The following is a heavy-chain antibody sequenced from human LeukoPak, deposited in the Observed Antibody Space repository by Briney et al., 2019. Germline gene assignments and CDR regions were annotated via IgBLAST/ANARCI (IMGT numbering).Heavy chain of an antibody. Sequence: HPGGSLRLSCAASGFTFSIFAMTWVRQAPGKGLEWVSGISGSGGSTYYADSVKGRFTISRDNSKNTLYLQMNSLRVEDTAVYYCAKDRYNSSSGRREAYFDYWGQGTLVTVSS. CDR3: AKDRYNSSSGRREAYFDY. D-gene: IGHD6-6*01. CDR1: GFTFSIFA. V-gene: IGHV3-23*01. CDR2: ISGSGGST. J-gene: IGHJ4*02.